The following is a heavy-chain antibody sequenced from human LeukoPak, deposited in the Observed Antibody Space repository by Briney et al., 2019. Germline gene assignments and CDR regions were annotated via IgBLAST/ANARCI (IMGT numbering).Heavy chain of an antibody. CDR1: GGTFSSYA. D-gene: IGHD3-10*01. Sequence: SVKVSCKASGGTFSSYAISWVRQAPGQGLEWMGRIIPILGIANYAQKFQGRVTITADKSTSTAYMELSSLRSGDTAVYYCAREGYGSGSYYKADNWFDPWGQGTLVTVSS. V-gene: IGHV1-69*04. CDR2: IIPILGIA. J-gene: IGHJ5*02. CDR3: AREGYGSGSYYKADNWFDP.